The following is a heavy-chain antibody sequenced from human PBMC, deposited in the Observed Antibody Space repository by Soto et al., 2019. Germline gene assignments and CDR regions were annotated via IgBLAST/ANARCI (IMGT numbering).Heavy chain of an antibody. V-gene: IGHV3-30*18. J-gene: IGHJ4*02. CDR1: GFTFTSSG. D-gene: IGHD6-19*01. CDR3: AKDGAVAVTNCFXY. Sequence: PGGSLRLSCAASGFTFTSSGMHWVRQAPGKGLEWVAVISYDGSNKYYADSVKGRFTISRDNSKNTLYLQMNSLRAEDTAVYYCAKDGAVAVTNCFXYWGQGTLVXVSS. CDR2: ISYDGSNK.